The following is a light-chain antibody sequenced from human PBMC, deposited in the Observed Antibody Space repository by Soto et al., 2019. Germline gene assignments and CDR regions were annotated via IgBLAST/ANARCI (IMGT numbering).Light chain of an antibody. J-gene: IGKJ4*01. CDR1: QSVRNTY. V-gene: IGKV3-20*01. CDR3: QQYGESPPT. CDR2: GAS. Sequence: EIVWTQSPGTLSLSPGERATLSCRASQSVRNTYVAWYQKKPGQAPRLLVSGASSRATGIPDRYSGSGSGTDFTLTINILEPEDFAVYFCQQYGESPPTFGGGTKVEIK.